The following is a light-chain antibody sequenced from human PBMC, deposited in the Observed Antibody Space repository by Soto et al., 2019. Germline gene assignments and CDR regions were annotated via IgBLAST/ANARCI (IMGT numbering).Light chain of an antibody. CDR2: GAS. CDR1: QSARSTH. J-gene: IGKJ5*01. CDR3: QQYGTSPRT. V-gene: IGKV3-20*01. Sequence: IVLTPSPGTLALSAGERAPLSCRASQSARSTHLAWYQLKPGQAPRLFTYGASSRATGIPDRFSGSGSGTDFTLTISRLEPEDFAVYICQQYGTSPRTFGQGTRLEI.